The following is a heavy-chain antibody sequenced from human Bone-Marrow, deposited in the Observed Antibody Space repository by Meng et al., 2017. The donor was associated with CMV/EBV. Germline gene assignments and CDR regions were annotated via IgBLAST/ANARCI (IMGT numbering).Heavy chain of an antibody. CDR1: FTSYW. CDR3: ARRRAYCTNGVCYGNWFDP. V-gene: IGHV5-51*01. J-gene: IGHJ5*02. D-gene: IGHD2-8*01. CDR2: NYPGDSDT. Sequence: FTSYWLGWVRQMPGKGLEWMGINYPGDSDTRYSPSFQGQVTISADKSISTAYLQWSSLKASDTAMYYRARRRAYCTNGVCYGNWFDPWGQGTLVTVSS.